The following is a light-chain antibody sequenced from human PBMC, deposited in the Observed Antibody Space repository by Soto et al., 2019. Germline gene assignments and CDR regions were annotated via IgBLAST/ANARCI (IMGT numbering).Light chain of an antibody. V-gene: IGKV3-15*01. CDR3: QQYNNWPLT. CDR1: LSVSSN. CDR2: TAS. Sequence: EIVMTQSPATLSVSPGERATLSCRASLSVSSNLAWYQQIPGQAPRLLIYTASTRATGIPARFSGSGTGTEFTLTISSLQSEDFAVYYCQQYNNWPLTFGGGTKVEIK. J-gene: IGKJ4*01.